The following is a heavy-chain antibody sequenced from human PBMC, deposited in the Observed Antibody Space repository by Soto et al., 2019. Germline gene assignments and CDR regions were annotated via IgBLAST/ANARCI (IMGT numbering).Heavy chain of an antibody. Sequence: KTSETLSLTCTVSGVSASSGSFYWAWIRQPPGKGLEWIGFGSYSGTTNYKPSLKSRVTISVDTSRSQISLKVSSLTAADTAVYYCARGATVTQYDYWGQGTLVTVSS. D-gene: IGHD4-17*01. CDR1: GVSASSGSFY. CDR2: GSYSGTT. CDR3: ARGATVTQYDY. J-gene: IGHJ4*02. V-gene: IGHV4-61*01.